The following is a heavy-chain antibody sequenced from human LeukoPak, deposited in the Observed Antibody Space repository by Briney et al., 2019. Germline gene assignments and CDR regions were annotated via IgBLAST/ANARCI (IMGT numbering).Heavy chain of an antibody. Sequence: PGGSLRLSCAASGFTFSSYWVHWVRQAPGKGLVWVSRINSDGSSTSYADSVKGRFTISRDNAKNTLYLQMNSLRAEDTAVYYCARGDLTYYYDSSGYLWGQGTLVTVSS. D-gene: IGHD3-22*01. CDR2: INSDGSST. J-gene: IGHJ4*02. CDR3: ARGDLTYYYDSSGYL. V-gene: IGHV3-74*01. CDR1: GFTFSSYW.